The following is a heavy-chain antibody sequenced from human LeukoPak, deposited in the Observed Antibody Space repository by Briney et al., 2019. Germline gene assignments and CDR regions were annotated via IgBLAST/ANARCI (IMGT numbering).Heavy chain of an antibody. V-gene: IGHV4-34*01. CDR3: ARSRWLQTDY. Sequence: PSETLSLTCAVYGGSFSGYYWSWIRQPPGKGLEWIGEINHSGSTNYNPSLKSRVTISVDTSKNQFSLKLSSVTAADTAVYYCARSRWLQTDYWGQGTLVTVSS. CDR2: INHSGST. D-gene: IGHD5-24*01. J-gene: IGHJ4*02. CDR1: GGSFSGYY.